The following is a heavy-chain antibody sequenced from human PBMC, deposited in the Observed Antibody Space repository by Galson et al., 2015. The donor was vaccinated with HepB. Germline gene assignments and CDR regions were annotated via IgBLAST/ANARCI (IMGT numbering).Heavy chain of an antibody. V-gene: IGHV3-7*03. CDR2: IKQDGSEK. CDR3: AKAAASYWYFDL. D-gene: IGHD6-25*01. CDR1: GFTFSAYW. J-gene: IGHJ2*01. Sequence: SLRLSCAVSGFTFSAYWMTWVRQAPGKGLEWVANIKQDGSEKYYVDSVKGRFVILRDNAKESLYLQMNNLRADDTAVYYCAKAAASYWYFDLWGRGTLVTASS.